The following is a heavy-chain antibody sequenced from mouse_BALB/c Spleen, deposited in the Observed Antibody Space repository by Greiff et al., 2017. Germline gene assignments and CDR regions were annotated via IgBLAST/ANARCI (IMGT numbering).Heavy chain of an antibody. J-gene: IGHJ3*01. CDR3: TRSLLRTGFAY. V-gene: IGHV1S81*02. CDR1: GYTFTSYY. CDR2: INPSNGGT. Sequence: QQSGAELVKPGASVKLSCKASGYTFTSYYMYWVKQRPGQGLEWIGEINPSNGGTNFNEKFKSKATLTVDKSSSTAYMQLSSLTSEDSAVYYCTRSLLRTGFAYWGQGTLVTVSA. D-gene: IGHD1-1*01.